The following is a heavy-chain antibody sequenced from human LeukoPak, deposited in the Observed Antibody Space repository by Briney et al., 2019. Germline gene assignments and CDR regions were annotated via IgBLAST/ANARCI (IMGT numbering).Heavy chain of an antibody. CDR3: AREGYDSSGCDY. Sequence: PGGSLRLSCAASGFTVSSNYMSWVRQPPGKGLEWIGYIYYSGSTYYNPSLKSRVTISVDTSKNQFSLKLSSVTAADTAVYYCAREGYDSSGCDYWGQGTLVTVSS. CDR1: GFTVSSNY. CDR2: IYYSGST. D-gene: IGHD3-22*01. V-gene: IGHV4-59*02. J-gene: IGHJ4*02.